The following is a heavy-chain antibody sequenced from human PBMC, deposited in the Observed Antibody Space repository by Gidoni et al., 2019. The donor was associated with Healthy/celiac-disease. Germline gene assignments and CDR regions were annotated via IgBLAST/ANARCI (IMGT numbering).Heavy chain of an antibody. Sequence: EVQLVQSGAEVKKPGESLKISCKGSGYSFTSYWSGWVRQMPGKGLEWMGIIYPGDSDTRYSPSFQGQVTISADKSISTAYLQWSSLKASDTAMYYCARRVGYCSSTSCYFFDYWGQGTLVTVSS. CDR2: IYPGDSDT. V-gene: IGHV5-51*03. CDR3: ARRVGYCSSTSCYFFDY. D-gene: IGHD2-2*01. J-gene: IGHJ4*02. CDR1: GYSFTSYW.